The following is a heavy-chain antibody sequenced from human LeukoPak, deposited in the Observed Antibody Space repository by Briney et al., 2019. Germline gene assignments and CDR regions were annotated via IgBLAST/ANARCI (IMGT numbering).Heavy chain of an antibody. CDR1: GFTFSSYA. D-gene: IGHD5-24*01. CDR3: ARGTDGYLYYFDY. Sequence: GGSLRLSCAASGFTFSSYAMSWVRQAPGKGLEWVAVISYDGSNKYYADSVKGRFTISRDNSKNTLYLQMNSLRAEDTAVYYCARGTDGYLYYFDYWGQGTLVTVSS. J-gene: IGHJ4*02. V-gene: IGHV3-30-3*01. CDR2: ISYDGSNK.